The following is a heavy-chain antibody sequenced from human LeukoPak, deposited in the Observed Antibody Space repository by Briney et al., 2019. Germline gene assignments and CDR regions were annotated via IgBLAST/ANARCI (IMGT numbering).Heavy chain of an antibody. V-gene: IGHV3-23*01. CDR2: ISGSGGST. J-gene: IGHJ4*02. CDR1: GFSFGGFA. CDR3: AKGPQGD. D-gene: IGHD3-16*01. Sequence: GGSLRLSCEASGFSFGGFAMSWVRQAPGKGPEWVSIISGSGGSTFYADSVKGRFTISRDNSKNTLYLQLNSLRAEDTAVYYCAKGPQGDWGQGALVTVSS.